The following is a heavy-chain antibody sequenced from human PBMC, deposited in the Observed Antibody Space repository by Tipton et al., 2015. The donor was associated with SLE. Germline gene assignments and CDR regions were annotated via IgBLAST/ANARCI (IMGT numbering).Heavy chain of an antibody. D-gene: IGHD3-9*01. V-gene: IGHV4-59*01. CDR3: GRPETAFGWFSFDY. Sequence: TLSLTCTVSGGSISSYYWSWIRQPPGKGLEWIGYIYYSGSTNYNPSLKSRVTISVDTSKNQFSLKLSSVTAADTAVYYCGRPETAFGWFSFDYWGQGPLVSVSS. J-gene: IGHJ4*02. CDR1: GGSISSYY. CDR2: IYYSGST.